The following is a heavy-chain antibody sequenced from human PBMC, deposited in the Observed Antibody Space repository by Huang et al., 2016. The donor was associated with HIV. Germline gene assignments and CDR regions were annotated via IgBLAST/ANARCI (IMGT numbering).Heavy chain of an antibody. CDR1: GFILSNYG. CDR3: ARGDYYDSSGYHPGYFDY. Sequence: VQLIESGGGVVQAGKSLRLSCATSGFILSNYGMHWVRQAPGNGVKWVAFIRTDGMKKNYADSVRGRFTVGRDNGNNTLFLQMRSLGVDDTAVYYCARGDYYDSSGYHPGYFDYWGQGTLVTVSS. CDR2: IRTDGMKK. D-gene: IGHD3-22*01. J-gene: IGHJ4*02. V-gene: IGHV3-33*04.